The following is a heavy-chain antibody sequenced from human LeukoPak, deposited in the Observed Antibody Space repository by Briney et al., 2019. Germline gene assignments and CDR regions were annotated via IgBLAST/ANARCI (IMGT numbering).Heavy chain of an antibody. V-gene: IGHV1-18*04. CDR2: ISAYNGNT. Sequence: ASVKVSCKASGYTFTSYYMHWVRQAPGQGLEWMGWISAYNGNTNYAQKLQGRVTMTTDTSTSTAYMELRSPRSDDTAVYYCARVTDYYFDYWGQGTLVTVSS. D-gene: IGHD3-16*01. CDR1: GYTFTSYY. J-gene: IGHJ4*02. CDR3: ARVTDYYFDY.